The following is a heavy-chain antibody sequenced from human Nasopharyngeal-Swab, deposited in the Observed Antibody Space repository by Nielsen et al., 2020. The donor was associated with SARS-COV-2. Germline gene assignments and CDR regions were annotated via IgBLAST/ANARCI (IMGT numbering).Heavy chain of an antibody. Sequence: GGSLRLSCAASGFTFSDYYMSWIRQAPGKGLEWVSYISSSGSTIYYADSVKGRCTISRDNAKNSLYLQMNSLRAEDTAVYYCARDWVAAAGNLDYWGQGTLVTVSS. CDR2: ISSSGSTI. CDR3: ARDWVAAAGNLDY. D-gene: IGHD6-13*01. CDR1: GFTFSDYY. V-gene: IGHV3-11*04. J-gene: IGHJ4*02.